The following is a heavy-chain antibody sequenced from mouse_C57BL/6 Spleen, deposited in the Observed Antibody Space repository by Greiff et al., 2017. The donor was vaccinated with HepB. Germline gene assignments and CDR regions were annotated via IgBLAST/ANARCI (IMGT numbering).Heavy chain of an antibody. CDR3: AKDYYGSGGYFDV. V-gene: IGHV1-64*01. CDR2: IHPNSGST. Sequence: QVQLKQPGAELVKPGASVKLSCKASGYTFTSYWMHWVKQRPGQGLEWIGMIHPNSGSTNYNEKFKSKATLTVDKSSSTAYMQLRSLTSEDSAVYYCAKDYYGSGGYFDVWGTGTTVTVSS. CDR1: GYTFTSYW. J-gene: IGHJ1*03. D-gene: IGHD1-1*01.